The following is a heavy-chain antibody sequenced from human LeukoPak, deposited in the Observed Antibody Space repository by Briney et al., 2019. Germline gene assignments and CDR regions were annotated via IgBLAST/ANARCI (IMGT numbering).Heavy chain of an antibody. CDR1: GGSISSGSYY. CDR3: ARAPGGRRAYYMDV. Sequence: SETLSLTYTVSGGSISSGSYYWSWIRQPAGKGLEWIGRIYTYESPNYNPSLKSRVTISVDTSKNQFSLKLTSVTAADTAVYFCARAPGGRRAYYMDVWGKGTTVTISS. D-gene: IGHD3-16*01. CDR2: IYTYESP. V-gene: IGHV4-61*02. J-gene: IGHJ6*03.